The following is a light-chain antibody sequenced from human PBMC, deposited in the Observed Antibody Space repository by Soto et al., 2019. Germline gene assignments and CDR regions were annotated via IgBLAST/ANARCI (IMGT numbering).Light chain of an antibody. Sequence: DIVMTQSPDSLAVSLGERATINCKSSQSVLYSSNNRLAWFQQKPGQPPKLLIYWSSTRKSGVPDRFSGSGSGTDFTLNISSLQCVDVSVYYCQQYYAIPWTFGQGTKVEIK. V-gene: IGKV4-1*01. CDR1: QSVLYSSNNR. J-gene: IGKJ1*01. CDR2: WSS. CDR3: QQYYAIPWT.